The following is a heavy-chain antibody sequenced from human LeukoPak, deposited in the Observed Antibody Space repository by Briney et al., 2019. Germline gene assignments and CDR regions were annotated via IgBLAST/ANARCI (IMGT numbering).Heavy chain of an antibody. Sequence: SVKVSCKASGGTFSSYAISWVRQAPGQGLEWMGGIIPIFGTANYAQKFQGRVTITADESTNTAYMELSSLRSEDTAVYYCARGDGSGSVSFDYWGQGTLVTVSS. J-gene: IGHJ4*02. CDR2: IIPIFGTA. CDR3: ARGDGSGSVSFDY. V-gene: IGHV1-69*13. CDR1: GGTFSSYA. D-gene: IGHD3-10*01.